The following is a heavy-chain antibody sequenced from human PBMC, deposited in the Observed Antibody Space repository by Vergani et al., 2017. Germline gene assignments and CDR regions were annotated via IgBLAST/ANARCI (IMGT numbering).Heavy chain of an antibody. J-gene: IGHJ6*02. Sequence: QVQLQESGPGLVKPSQTLSLTCTVSGGSISSYYWSWIRQPAGKGLEWIGRIYTSGSTNYNPSLKSRVTMSVDTSKNQFSLKLSSVTAEDTAVYYCARDGRNSGSHWSSQYYYGMDVWGQGTTVTVSS. V-gene: IGHV4-4*07. CDR3: ARDGRNSGSHWSSQYYYGMDV. CDR2: IYTSGST. D-gene: IGHD1-26*01. CDR1: GGSISSYY.